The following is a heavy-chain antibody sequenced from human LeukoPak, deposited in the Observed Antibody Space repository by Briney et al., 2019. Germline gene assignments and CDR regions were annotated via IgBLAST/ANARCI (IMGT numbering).Heavy chain of an antibody. D-gene: IGHD4-23*01. CDR3: AKHSGSGYGGPGVADS. V-gene: IGHV4-39*01. Sequence: SETLSLTCTVSGGSMSSSSYYWGWIRHPPGKGLEWIGSIYYSGSTYYNPSLKSRVTISVDTSKNQFSLKLSSVTAADTAVYFCAKHSGSGYGGPGVADSWGQGTRVSVSS. CDR2: IYYSGST. CDR1: GGSMSSSSYY. J-gene: IGHJ4*02.